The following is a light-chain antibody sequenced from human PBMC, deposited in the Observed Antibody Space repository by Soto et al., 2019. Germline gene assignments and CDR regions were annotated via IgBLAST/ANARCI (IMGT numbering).Light chain of an antibody. Sequence: EIVMTQSPATLSVSQGERATLPCRLFQSVSSKLAWFQQKPGQAPRLLIYAASNRATGIPARFSGSGSGTDFTLTISSLEPEDSAVYYCQQRSDWPPSLTFGGGTKVDIK. CDR2: AAS. J-gene: IGKJ4*01. V-gene: IGKV3-11*01. CDR1: QSVSSK. CDR3: QQRSDWPPSLT.